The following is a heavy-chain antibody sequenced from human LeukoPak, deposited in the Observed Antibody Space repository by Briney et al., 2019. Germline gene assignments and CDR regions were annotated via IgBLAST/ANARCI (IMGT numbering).Heavy chain of an antibody. CDR3: AKERRLYDAFDI. J-gene: IGHJ3*02. V-gene: IGHV3-30*18. D-gene: IGHD6-19*01. CDR2: ISYDGSNK. CDR1: GFTFSSYG. Sequence: GGSLRLSCAASGFTFSSYGMHWVRQAPGKGLEWVAVISYDGSNKYYADSVKGRFTISRDNSKNTLYLQMNSLRAEDTAVYYCAKERRLYDAFDIWGQGTMVTVSS.